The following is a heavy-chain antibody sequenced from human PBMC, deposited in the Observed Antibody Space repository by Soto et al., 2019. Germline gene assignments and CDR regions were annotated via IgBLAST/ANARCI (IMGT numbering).Heavy chain of an antibody. CDR2: ISATGGGT. J-gene: IGHJ4*02. Sequence: GGSLRLSCAASGFKFSNYAMGWVRQAPGKGLEWVSLISATGGGTYYADSVKGRFTISRDNSHNTLYLQVHSLTAEDTAVYYCAKDRRAGGNAAFYFDFWGQGAQVTVSS. V-gene: IGHV3-23*01. CDR1: GFKFSNYA. D-gene: IGHD3-16*01. CDR3: AKDRRAGGNAAFYFDF.